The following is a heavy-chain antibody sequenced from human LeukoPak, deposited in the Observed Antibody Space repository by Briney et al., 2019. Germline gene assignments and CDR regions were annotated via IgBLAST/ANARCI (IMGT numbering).Heavy chain of an antibody. D-gene: IGHD2-2*01. CDR1: RSTFPSYA. J-gene: IGHJ4*02. V-gene: IGHV3-23*01. Sequence: GGTLRLSCAASRSTFPSYAMSWVRQSPTKGLEWVSSIRSSDGRTSYADSVRGRFTISRDYSKSTLYLQMNSLRAEDTAVYYCARAYSGGGIVVVPAANWGQGTLVTVSS. CDR3: ARAYSGGGIVVVPAAN. CDR2: IRSSDGRT.